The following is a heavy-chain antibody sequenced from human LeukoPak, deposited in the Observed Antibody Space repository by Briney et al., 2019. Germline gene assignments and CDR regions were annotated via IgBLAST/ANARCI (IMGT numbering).Heavy chain of an antibody. Sequence: ASVKVSCKASGYTFTSYYMHWVRQAPGQGLEWMGIINPSGGSTSYAQKFQGRVTITRDTSASTAYRELSSLRSEDMAVYYCARAREEGYYDSSGYYFDYWGQGTLVTVSS. V-gene: IGHV1-46*01. J-gene: IGHJ4*02. D-gene: IGHD3-22*01. CDR2: INPSGGST. CDR1: GYTFTSYY. CDR3: ARAREEGYYDSSGYYFDY.